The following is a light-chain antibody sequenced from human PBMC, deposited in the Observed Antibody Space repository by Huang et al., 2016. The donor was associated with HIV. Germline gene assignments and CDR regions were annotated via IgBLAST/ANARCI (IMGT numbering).Light chain of an antibody. CDR1: QSVSSS. V-gene: IGKV3-15*01. Sequence: IVMTQSPVTLSVSPGERVTLSCRASQSVSSSVAWYQQHPGQAPRLLIYGASTRATDITARFSGSGSGTEFTLTISSLQSEDFAVYYCQQYNNKWYTFGQGSKVDIK. CDR3: QQYNNKWYT. J-gene: IGKJ2*01. CDR2: GAS.